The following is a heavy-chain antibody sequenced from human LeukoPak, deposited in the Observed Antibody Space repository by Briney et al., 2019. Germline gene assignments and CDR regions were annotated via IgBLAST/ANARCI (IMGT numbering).Heavy chain of an antibody. D-gene: IGHD3-16*01. Sequence: GGSLRLSCAASGFTVSSNYMSWVRQAPGQGLEWVSVIYSGGSTYYADSVKGRFTISRDNAKNLLYLQMNSLRVEDTAVYFCARLSSWVFEIWGQGTMVTVSS. CDR1: GFTVSSNY. J-gene: IGHJ3*02. CDR3: ARLSSWVFEI. CDR2: IYSGGST. V-gene: IGHV3-53*01.